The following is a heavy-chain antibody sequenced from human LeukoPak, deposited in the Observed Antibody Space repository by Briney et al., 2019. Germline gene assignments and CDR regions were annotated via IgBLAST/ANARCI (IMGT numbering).Heavy chain of an antibody. V-gene: IGHV3-30*18. CDR1: GFTFSSYW. CDR2: TSFDGSNT. Sequence: GGSLRLSCAASGFTFSSYWMSWVRQAPEKGLEWVATTSFDGSNTYFSDSVRGRFTIPRDNSRNTLFLQMSSLSAEDTAVYYCAKDRIVGATRFLDFWGQGTLVTVSS. CDR3: AKDRIVGATRFLDF. J-gene: IGHJ4*02. D-gene: IGHD1-26*01.